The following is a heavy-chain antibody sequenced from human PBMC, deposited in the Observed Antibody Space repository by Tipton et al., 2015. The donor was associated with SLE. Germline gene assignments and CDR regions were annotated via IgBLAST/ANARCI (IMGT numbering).Heavy chain of an antibody. CDR2: IKSKTAGGTT. J-gene: IGHJ3*01. V-gene: IGHV3-15*01. CDR1: GFSFSNAW. Sequence: GSLRLSCTASGFSFSNAWMSWVRQAAGKGLEWVGRIKSKTAGGTTDYAAPVKGRFSISRDDSKDMLYLQMDRLKTEDTAVYYCTTGRTLWGQGTLVSVSS. D-gene: IGHD3/OR15-3a*01. CDR3: TTGRTL.